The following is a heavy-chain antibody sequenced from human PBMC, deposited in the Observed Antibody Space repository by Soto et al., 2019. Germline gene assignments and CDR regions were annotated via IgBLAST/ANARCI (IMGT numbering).Heavy chain of an antibody. CDR3: ARVGPWVPYYYDSSPYTFENWFDP. CDR1: GYSISSGYY. V-gene: IGHV4-38-2*01. Sequence: TLSLTCAVSGYSISSGYYWGWLRQPPGKGLEWIGGIYHGGSTYYNPSLNSRVTLSIDMTNNHVSLILNSVTAADTAVYYCARVGPWVPYYYDSSPYTFENWFDPWGQGTLVTVSS. CDR2: IYHGGST. J-gene: IGHJ5*02. D-gene: IGHD3-22*01.